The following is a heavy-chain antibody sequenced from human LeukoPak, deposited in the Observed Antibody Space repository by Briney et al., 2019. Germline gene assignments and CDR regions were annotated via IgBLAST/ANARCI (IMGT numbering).Heavy chain of an antibody. D-gene: IGHD1-26*01. Sequence: GGSLRLSCAASGFTFSNYDMHWVRRPTGKGLEWVSAIGTSGDTYYSGSVKGRFTISRENAKNSLYLQMNSLRAGDTAVYYCARGGQTGFDYWGQGNLVTVSS. V-gene: IGHV3-13*01. CDR2: IGTSGDT. CDR1: GFTFSNYD. J-gene: IGHJ4*02. CDR3: ARGGQTGFDY.